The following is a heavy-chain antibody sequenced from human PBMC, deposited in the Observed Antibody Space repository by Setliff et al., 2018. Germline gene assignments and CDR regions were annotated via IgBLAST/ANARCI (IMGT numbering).Heavy chain of an antibody. CDR3: ARDRTYYASGTYTRWFDY. D-gene: IGHD3-10*01. CDR2: IYTSWST. CDR1: GGSVGSDYNY. J-gene: IGHJ4*02. Sequence: SETLSLTCTVSGGSVGSDYNYWSWIRQPAGKELEWIGQIYTSWSTRYNPSLKSRVTMSVDTSMNQFSLNLNSVTAADTAVYYCARDRTYYASGTYTRWFDYWGQGTLVTVSS. V-gene: IGHV4-61*10.